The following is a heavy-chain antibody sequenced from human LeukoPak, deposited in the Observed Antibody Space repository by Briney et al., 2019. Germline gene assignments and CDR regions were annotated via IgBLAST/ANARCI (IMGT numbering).Heavy chain of an antibody. V-gene: IGHV4-61*02. Sequence: ASETLSLTCTVSGGSISSGSYYWSWIRQPAGKGLEWIGRIYTSGSTNYNPSLKSRVTISVDTSKNQFSLKLSSVTAADTAAYYCARDLRTYYYGSGSYYNFFDYWGQGTLVTVSS. CDR3: ARDLRTYYYGSGSYYNFFDY. CDR2: IYTSGST. J-gene: IGHJ4*02. D-gene: IGHD3-10*01. CDR1: GGSISSGSYY.